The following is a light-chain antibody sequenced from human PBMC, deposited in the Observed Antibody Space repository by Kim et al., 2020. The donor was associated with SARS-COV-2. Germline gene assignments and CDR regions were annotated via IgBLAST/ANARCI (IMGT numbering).Light chain of an antibody. CDR3: NSRGSNDNVL. CDR2: GKN. J-gene: IGLJ2*01. V-gene: IGLV3-19*01. Sequence: VALGQTVRITCQGDSIRSYYATWSQQKPGQAPIVVIYGKNNRPSGIPDRFSGSSSGDTASLTITGTQAGDEADYYCNSRGSNDNVLFGGGTQLTVL. CDR1: SIRSYY.